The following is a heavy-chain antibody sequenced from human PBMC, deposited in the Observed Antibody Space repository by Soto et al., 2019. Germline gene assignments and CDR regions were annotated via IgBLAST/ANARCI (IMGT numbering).Heavy chain of an antibody. Sequence: SETLSLTCTVSVDSITTYYWSWIRQPAGKGLEWIGRIDTSGNTNYNPSLKSRVTMSVDTSKMQFSLKLTSVTAADTAVYYCARYSNNWFQTEGMDVWGQGTTVTVSS. V-gene: IGHV4-4*07. CDR3: ARYSNNWFQTEGMDV. D-gene: IGHD6-13*01. CDR2: IDTSGNT. CDR1: VDSITTYY. J-gene: IGHJ6*02.